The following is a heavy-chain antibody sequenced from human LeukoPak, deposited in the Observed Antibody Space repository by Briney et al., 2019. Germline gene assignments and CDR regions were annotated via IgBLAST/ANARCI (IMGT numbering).Heavy chain of an antibody. J-gene: IGHJ4*02. V-gene: IGHV4-38-2*01. D-gene: IGHD3-16*01. CDR3: ARLCYDYVWGSYLYFDY. CDR1: GYSISSGYY. Sequence: PSETLSLTCAVSGYSISSGYYWGWIRQPPGKGLEWIGSIYHSGSTYYNPSLKSRVTISVDTSKNQFSLKLSSVTAADTAVYYCARLCYDYVWGSYLYFDYWGQGTLVTVSS. CDR2: IYHSGST.